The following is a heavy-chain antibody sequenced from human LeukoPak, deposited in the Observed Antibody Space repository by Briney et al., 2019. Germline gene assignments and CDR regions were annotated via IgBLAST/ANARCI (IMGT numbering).Heavy chain of an antibody. CDR1: GFTFSNYA. CDR2: ISGSGVST. CDR3: AKDTGSGYDYFSYYFDY. D-gene: IGHD5-12*01. V-gene: IGHV3-23*01. Sequence: GGSLRLSCAASGFTFSNYAMSWVRQAPGKGLEWVSGISGSGVSTYYADSVKGRFTISRDNSKNTLYLQMNSLRAEDTAVYYCAKDTGSGYDYFSYYFDYWGQGTLVTVSS. J-gene: IGHJ4*02.